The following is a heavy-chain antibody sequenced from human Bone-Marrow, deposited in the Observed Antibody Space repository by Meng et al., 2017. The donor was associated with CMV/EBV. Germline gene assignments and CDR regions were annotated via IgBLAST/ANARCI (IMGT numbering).Heavy chain of an antibody. V-gene: IGHV1-8*01. CDR1: GYTFTSYD. CDR3: ARRYCSSTSCYSRAHYYYGMDV. Sequence: ASVKVSCKASGYTFTSYDINWVRQATGQGLEWMGWMNPNSGNTGYAQKFQGRVTMTRNTSISTAYMELSSLRSEDTAVYYCARRYCSSTSCYSRAHYYYGMDVWGQGTTVTVSS. D-gene: IGHD2-2*01. J-gene: IGHJ6*02. CDR2: MNPNSGNT.